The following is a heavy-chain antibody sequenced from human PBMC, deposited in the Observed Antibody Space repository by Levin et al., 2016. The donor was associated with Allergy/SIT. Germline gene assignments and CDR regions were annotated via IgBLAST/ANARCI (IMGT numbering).Heavy chain of an antibody. J-gene: IGHJ6*02. D-gene: IGHD2-21*02. CDR3: ARAIVVVTNYYYYGMDV. CDR2: IDWDDDK. Sequence: WIRQPPGKALEWLALIDWDDDKYYSTSLKTRLTISKDTSKNQVVLTMTNMDPVDTATYYCARAIVVVTNYYYYGMDVWGQGTTVTVSS. V-gene: IGHV2-70*01.